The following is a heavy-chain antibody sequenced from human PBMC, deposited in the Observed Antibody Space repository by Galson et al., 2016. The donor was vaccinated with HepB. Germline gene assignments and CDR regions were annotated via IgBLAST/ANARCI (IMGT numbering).Heavy chain of an antibody. V-gene: IGHV3-33*03. D-gene: IGHD5-18*01. CDR1: GFIFSNSG. Sequence: SLRLSCAASGFIFSNSGMHWVRQAPGKGLEWVAVIWYDGSLHYTSDSVKGRFTISRDNSNSTVFLQMDSLTAEDTAMYYCVKSRVYNYGFSDAWGQGTLVTVSS. CDR2: IWYDGSLH. J-gene: IGHJ5*02. CDR3: VKSRVYNYGFSDA.